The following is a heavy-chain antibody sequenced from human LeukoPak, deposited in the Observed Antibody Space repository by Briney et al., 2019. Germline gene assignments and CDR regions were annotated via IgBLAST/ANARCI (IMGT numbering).Heavy chain of an antibody. CDR3: ASSTYNYDYALDV. D-gene: IGHD5-24*01. J-gene: IGHJ6*02. CDR1: GFIFSTYR. CDR2: INDSGRRT. V-gene: IGHV3-23*01. Sequence: GGSLRLSCAASGFIFSTYRMSWVRQAPGKGLEWVSLINDSGRRTYYADSVKGRCTVSRDNSKYTLYLQMNSLRVEDTAVYYCASSTYNYDYALDVWGQGTTVTVSS.